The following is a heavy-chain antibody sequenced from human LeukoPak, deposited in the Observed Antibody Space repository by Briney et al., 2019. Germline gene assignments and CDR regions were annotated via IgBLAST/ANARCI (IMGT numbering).Heavy chain of an antibody. CDR2: ISYDGTNK. CDR3: ARDRYNWNYQDYMDV. J-gene: IGHJ6*03. Sequence: GGSLRLSCAASGFTFSNYAMHWVRQAPGKGLTWLAVISYDGTNKYYADSVKGRFTISRDNSKNTLYLQMNSLRAEDTAVYYCARDRYNWNYQDYMDVWGKGTTVTVSS. V-gene: IGHV3-30*04. D-gene: IGHD1-7*01. CDR1: GFTFSNYA.